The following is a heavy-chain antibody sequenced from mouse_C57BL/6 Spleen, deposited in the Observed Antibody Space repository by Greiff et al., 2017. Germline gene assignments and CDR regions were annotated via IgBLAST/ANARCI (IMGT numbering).Heavy chain of an antibody. J-gene: IGHJ4*01. CDR1: GYTFTRYW. CDR3: ARSWDHAMDY. CDR2: IYPGSGRT. V-gene: IGHV1-55*01. Sequence: QVQLQQPGAELVKPGASVKMSCTASGYTFTRYWITWVKQRPGPGLEWIGDIYPGSGRTNYNEKFKSKATLTVDPSSSTAYRQLSSRTSEDSAVYYGARSWDHAMDYWGQGTSVTVSS. D-gene: IGHD4-1*01.